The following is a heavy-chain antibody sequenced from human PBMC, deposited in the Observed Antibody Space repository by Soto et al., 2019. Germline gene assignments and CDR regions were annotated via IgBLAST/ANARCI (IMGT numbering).Heavy chain of an antibody. CDR3: ARDVWWGKSYFDY. D-gene: IGHD1-26*01. CDR1: GFTFSNYW. V-gene: IGHV3-74*01. Sequence: GGSLRLSCAASGFTFSNYWMHWVRQAPGKGLVWVSRINSDGTSAYYADSVQGRFTISRDNAKNTLSLQMNSLRAEDTAVYYCARDVWWGKSYFDYWGQGNLVTVSS. CDR2: INSDGTSA. J-gene: IGHJ4*02.